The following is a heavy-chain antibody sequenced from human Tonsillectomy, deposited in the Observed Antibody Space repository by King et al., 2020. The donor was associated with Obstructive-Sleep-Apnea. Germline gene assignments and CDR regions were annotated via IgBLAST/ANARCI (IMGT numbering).Heavy chain of an antibody. V-gene: IGHV4-34*12. CDR3: ARAKGYCSSTSCYPREFDP. J-gene: IGHJ5*02. Sequence: VQLQQWGAGLLKPSETLSLTCAVYGGSFSGYYWSWIRQPPGKGLEWIGEIIHSGSTNYNPSLKSRVTISVDTSKNQFSLKLSSVTAADTAVYYCARAKGYCSSTSCYPREFDPWGQGTLVTVSS. D-gene: IGHD2-2*01. CDR1: GGSFSGYY. CDR2: IIHSGST.